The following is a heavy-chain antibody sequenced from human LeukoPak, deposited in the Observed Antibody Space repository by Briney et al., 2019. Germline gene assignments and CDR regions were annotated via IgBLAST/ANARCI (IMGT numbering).Heavy chain of an antibody. J-gene: IGHJ4*02. Sequence: ASVKVSCKASGDTFSSYGISWVRQAPGQGLEWMGWISVYSGNTNYAQRFQDRVTMTTDTSTTTAYMELRSLRSDDTAMYYCARDANGVLGDYWGQGTLVTVSS. D-gene: IGHD2-8*01. CDR1: GDTFSSYG. CDR3: ARDANGVLGDY. V-gene: IGHV1-18*01. CDR2: ISVYSGNT.